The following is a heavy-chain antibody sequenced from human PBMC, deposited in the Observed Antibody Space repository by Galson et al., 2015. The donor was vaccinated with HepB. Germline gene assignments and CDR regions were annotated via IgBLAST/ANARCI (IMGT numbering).Heavy chain of an antibody. CDR2: ISSSGNII. J-gene: IGHJ6*02. CDR3: ARDATPLGTVTAYKYYYGMDV. Sequence: SLRLSCAASGFTFSDYYMNWVRQAPGKGLEWVSYISSSGNIIYYADSVKGRFTISRDNSKNTLYLQMNSLRPEDTAVYYCARDATPLGTVTAYKYYYGMDVWGQGTTVTVSS. V-gene: IGHV3-11*04. CDR1: GFTFSDYY. D-gene: IGHD4-11*01.